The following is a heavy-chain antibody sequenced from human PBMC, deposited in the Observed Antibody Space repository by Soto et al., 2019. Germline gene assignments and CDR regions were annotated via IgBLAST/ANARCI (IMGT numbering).Heavy chain of an antibody. J-gene: IGHJ6*02. V-gene: IGHV3-23*01. D-gene: IGHD6-19*01. Sequence: GGSLRLSCAASGFTFSSYAMSWVRQAPGKGLEWVSAISGSGGSTYYADSVKGRFTISRDNSKNTLYLQMNSLRAEDTAVYYCAKDSSGWTGLYYYYYGMDVWGQGTKVT. CDR2: ISGSGGST. CDR1: GFTFSSYA. CDR3: AKDSSGWTGLYYYYYGMDV.